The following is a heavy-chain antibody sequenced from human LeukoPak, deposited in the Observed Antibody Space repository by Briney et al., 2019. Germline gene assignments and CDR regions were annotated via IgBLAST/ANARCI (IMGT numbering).Heavy chain of an antibody. J-gene: IGHJ6*03. CDR3: ARAYCGGDCQYYYYYYMGD. D-gene: IGHD2-21*02. CDR2: IYHSGST. CDR1: GYSISSGYY. Sequence: SETLSLTCTVSGYSISSGYYWGWIRQPPGQGLEWIGSIYHSGSTYYNPSLKSRVTISVDTSKNQFSLKLSSVTAADTAVYYCARAYCGGDCQYYYYYYMGDWGKGTTVTVSS. V-gene: IGHV4-38-2*02.